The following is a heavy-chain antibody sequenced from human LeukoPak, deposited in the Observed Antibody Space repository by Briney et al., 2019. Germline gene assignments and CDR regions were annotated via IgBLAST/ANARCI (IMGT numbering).Heavy chain of an antibody. CDR2: ISSSGDYT. V-gene: IGHV3-23*01. D-gene: IGHD6-13*01. CDR3: AKPREAAAGTGRYFDV. CDR1: GFPFSIYA. J-gene: IGHJ4*02. Sequence: PGGSLRLPCPASGFPFSIYAMSWVRQAPGRGLEWVSAISSSGDYTYYADSVKGRFTISRDNSKNTLYLQMNSLRAEDTAVYYCAKPREAAAGTGRYFDVWGQGTLVTVSS.